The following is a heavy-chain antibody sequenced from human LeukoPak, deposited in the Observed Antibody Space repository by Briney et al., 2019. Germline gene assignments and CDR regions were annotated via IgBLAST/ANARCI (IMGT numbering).Heavy chain of an antibody. CDR1: GFXFSSYS. V-gene: IGHV3-23*01. D-gene: IGHD1-26*01. J-gene: IGHJ5*02. CDR3: AKDYSGSSPWWFDP. Sequence: PGGSLRLSCAASGFXFSSYSISWVRQAPGKGLEWVSAISASGGSTYYADSVKGRFTISRDNSKNTLYLQVNSLRAEDTAVYYCAKDYSGSSPWWFDPWGQGTLVTVSS. CDR2: ISASGGST.